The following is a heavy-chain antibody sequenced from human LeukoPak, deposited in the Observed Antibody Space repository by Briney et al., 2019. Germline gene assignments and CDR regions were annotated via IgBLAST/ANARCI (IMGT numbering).Heavy chain of an antibody. Sequence: GASVKVSCKASGYTFTSYDINWVRQATGQGLEWMGWMNPNSGNTGYAQKFQGRVTMTRNTSISTAYMELSSLRSEDTAVYYCARDNYCTGGVCYTWSSTSYTRREYNWFDPWGQGTLVTVSS. CDR1: GYTFTSYD. V-gene: IGHV1-8*01. CDR3: ARDNYCTGGVCYTWSSTSYTRREYNWFDP. CDR2: MNPNSGNT. D-gene: IGHD2-8*02. J-gene: IGHJ5*02.